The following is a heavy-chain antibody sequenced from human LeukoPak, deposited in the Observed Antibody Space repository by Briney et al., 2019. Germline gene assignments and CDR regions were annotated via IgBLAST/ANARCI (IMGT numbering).Heavy chain of an antibody. CDR3: AHRLLVRGGEYYFAY. V-gene: IGHV2-5*02. CDR1: GFSLTTSGVG. J-gene: IGHJ4*02. Sequence: ESGPTLVNPTQTLTLTCTFSGFSLTTSGVGVGWIRQPPEKALEWLALIYWDDDKRYSPSLKSRLTITKHTSKNQVILTMTNMDPVDTATYYCAHRLLVRGGEYYFAYWGQGTLVTVSS. CDR2: IYWDDDK. D-gene: IGHD3-10*01.